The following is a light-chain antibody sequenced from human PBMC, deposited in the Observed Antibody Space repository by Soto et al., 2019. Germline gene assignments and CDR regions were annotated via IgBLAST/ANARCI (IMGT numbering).Light chain of an antibody. CDR3: QQTDSFPYT. J-gene: IGKJ2*01. CDR1: QGLGSW. CDR2: GAS. Sequence: DIPMTQSPSSVSASVGDRVTITCRASQGLGSWLAWYQQKPGKAPNLLIYGASTLHSGVPSRFSGSGSETDFTLTINSLQPEDFATYYCQQTDSFPYTFGQGTKLEIK. V-gene: IGKV1D-12*01.